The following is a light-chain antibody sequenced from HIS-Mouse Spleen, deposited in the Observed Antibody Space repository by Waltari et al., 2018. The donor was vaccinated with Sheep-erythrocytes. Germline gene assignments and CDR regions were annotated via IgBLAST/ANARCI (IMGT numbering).Light chain of an antibody. Sequence: QSALTQPRSVSGSPAPSVTISCTGTSRDVGGYTYVLRYQPHPAKAPKLMIYDVSKRPSGVPDRFSGSKSGNTASLTISGLQAEDEADYYCCSYAGSYNHVFATGTKVTVL. CDR2: DVS. J-gene: IGLJ1*01. CDR1: SRDVGGYTY. V-gene: IGLV2-11*01. CDR3: CSYAGSYNHV.